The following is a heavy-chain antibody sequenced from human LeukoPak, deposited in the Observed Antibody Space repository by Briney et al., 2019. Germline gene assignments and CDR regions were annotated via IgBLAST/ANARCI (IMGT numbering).Heavy chain of an antibody. J-gene: IGHJ6*02. Sequence: ASVKVSCKASGYTSTSYGISWVRQAPGQGLEWMGWISAYNGNTNYAQKLQGRVTMTTDTSTSTAYMELRSLRSDDTAVYYCARGEVVTDPYYYYGMDVWGQGTTVTVSS. CDR2: ISAYNGNT. D-gene: IGHD3-22*01. CDR1: GYTSTSYG. V-gene: IGHV1-18*01. CDR3: ARGEVVTDPYYYYGMDV.